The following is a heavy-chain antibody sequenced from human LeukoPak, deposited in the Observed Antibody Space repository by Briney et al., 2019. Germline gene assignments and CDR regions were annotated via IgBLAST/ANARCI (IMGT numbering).Heavy chain of an antibody. J-gene: IGHJ5*02. CDR1: GFTFSSYA. D-gene: IGHD3-22*01. V-gene: IGHV3-23*01. Sequence: PGGSLRLSCAASGFTFSSYAMSWVGQAPGKGLEWVSAISGSGGSTYYADSVKGRFTISRDNSKNMLYLQMNSLRAEDTAVYYCAKYSSGSALFSGFWFDPWGQGTLVTVSS. CDR2: ISGSGGST. CDR3: AKYSSGSALFSGFWFDP.